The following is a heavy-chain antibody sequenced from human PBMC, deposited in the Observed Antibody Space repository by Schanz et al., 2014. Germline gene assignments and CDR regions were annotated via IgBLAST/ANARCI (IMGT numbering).Heavy chain of an antibody. CDR1: GYTFTSYY. Sequence: QVQLVQSGAEVKQPGASVRVSCKASGYTFTSYYMHWVRQAPGQGLEWMGIINPSGGSTSYAQKFQGRVTMTRDTSTSTVYMELSSLRSEDTAVYYCARDGEAAAGCDYWGQGTLVTVSS. D-gene: IGHD6-13*01. CDR2: INPSGGST. V-gene: IGHV1-46*03. CDR3: ARDGEAAAGCDY. J-gene: IGHJ4*02.